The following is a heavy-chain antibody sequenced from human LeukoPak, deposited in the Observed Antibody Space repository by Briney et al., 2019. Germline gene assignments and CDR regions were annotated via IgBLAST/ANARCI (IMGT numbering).Heavy chain of an antibody. CDR3: ARGGWFGELYYYGMDV. D-gene: IGHD3-10*01. CDR2: IIPIFGTA. J-gene: IGHJ6*02. CDR1: GGTFSSYA. V-gene: IGHV1-69*13. Sequence: SVKVSCKASGGTFSSYAISWVRQDPGQGLEWMGGIIPIFGTANYAQTFQGRVTITADESTSTAYTELSSLRSEDTAVYYCARGGWFGELYYYGMDVWGQGTTVTVSS.